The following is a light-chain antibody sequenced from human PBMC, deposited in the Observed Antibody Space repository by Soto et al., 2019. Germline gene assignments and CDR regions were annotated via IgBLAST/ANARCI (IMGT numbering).Light chain of an antibody. J-gene: IGKJ3*01. CDR1: QSISSY. Sequence: IQMTQSPSSLSASVGDRVTITCRASQSISSYLNWYQQKPGKAPKLLIYAASSLQSGVPSRFSGSGSGTDFTLTISSLQPEDFATYYCQHSYSTLATFGPGT. CDR3: QHSYSTLAT. CDR2: AAS. V-gene: IGKV1-39*01.